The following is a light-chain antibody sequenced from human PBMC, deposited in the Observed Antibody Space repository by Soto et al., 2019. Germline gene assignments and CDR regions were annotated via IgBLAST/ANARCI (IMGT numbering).Light chain of an antibody. V-gene: IGKV3-11*01. CDR2: DAS. CDR1: QSVRTY. CDR3: PHRRNWPYS. J-gene: IGKJ2*01. Sequence: EIVLTQSPATLSLSPGERATLSCRAGQSVRTYLAWYQQKPGQAPRLLIYDASNRATGIPASFSGSGSGPDFTLIISSLEPEDLAVYYCPHRRNWPYSFGQGNKLEIK.